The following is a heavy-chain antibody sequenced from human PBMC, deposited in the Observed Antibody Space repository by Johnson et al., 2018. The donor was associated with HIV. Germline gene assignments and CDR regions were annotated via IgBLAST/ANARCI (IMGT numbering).Heavy chain of an antibody. Sequence: QVQLMESGGGVVQPGRSLRLSCAAPGFTFSSYGMHWVRQAPGKGLEWVAVISYDGSNKYYADSAKGRFTISRDNSKNTLYLQMNSLRAEDTAVYYCAKLWAYCGGDCYWRGHDAFDIWGQGTMVTVSS. CDR1: GFTFSSYG. J-gene: IGHJ3*02. CDR2: ISYDGSNK. CDR3: AKLWAYCGGDCYWRGHDAFDI. D-gene: IGHD2-21*02. V-gene: IGHV3-30*19.